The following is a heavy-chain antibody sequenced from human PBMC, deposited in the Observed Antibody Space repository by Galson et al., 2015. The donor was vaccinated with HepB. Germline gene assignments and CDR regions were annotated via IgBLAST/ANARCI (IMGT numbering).Heavy chain of an antibody. J-gene: IGHJ6*02. Sequence: SVKVSCKASGYTFIDYYIHWVRQAPGQGLEWVGWITPNSGGTSYAQKFQGWVTMTRDTSISTVYMELSRLKSDDTAVYYCARDLSPYHDFWSGYRPENYYGMDVWGQGTLVTVSS. V-gene: IGHV1-2*04. CDR3: ARDLSPYHDFWSGYRPENYYGMDV. D-gene: IGHD3-3*01. CDR2: ITPNSGGT. CDR1: GYTFIDYY.